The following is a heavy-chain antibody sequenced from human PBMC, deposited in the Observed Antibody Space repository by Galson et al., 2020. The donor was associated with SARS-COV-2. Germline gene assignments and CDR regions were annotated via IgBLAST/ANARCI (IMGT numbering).Heavy chain of an antibody. CDR2: IRSKTDGGTT. D-gene: IGHD3-22*01. Sequence: GESLKISCVGSGFTFSYAWMSWARQTPGKGLEWLGRIRSKTDGGTTEYAAPVAGRFTISRDDSKNTLYLQMDSLRTEDTAVFYCTYDSAVGDYWGQGTLVTVSA. CDR3: TYDSAVGDY. J-gene: IGHJ4*02. V-gene: IGHV3-15*01. CDR1: GFTFSYAW.